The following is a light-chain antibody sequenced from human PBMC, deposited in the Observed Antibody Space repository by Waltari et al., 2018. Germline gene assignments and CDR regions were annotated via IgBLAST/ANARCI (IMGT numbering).Light chain of an antibody. CDR1: QSVGSSS. Sequence: EIVLTQSPGTASLSPGERVTLSCRASQSVGSSSLAWYQQKPGQAPRLVISRASRRATGIPDRFSGSGSGTDFSLTISRLEPEDFAVYYCQQHGTLPATFGQGTKVEIK. CDR3: QQHGTLPAT. J-gene: IGKJ1*01. V-gene: IGKV3-20*01. CDR2: RAS.